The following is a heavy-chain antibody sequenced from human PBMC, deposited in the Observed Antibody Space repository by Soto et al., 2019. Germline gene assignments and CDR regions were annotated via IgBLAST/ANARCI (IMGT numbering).Heavy chain of an antibody. CDR3: AREGYDSILPGGPFDY. Sequence: PGGSLRLSCAASGFTASSNYMSWVRRAPGKGLEWVSVIYSGGSTYYADSVKGRFTISRDNSKNTLYLQMNSLRAEDTAVYYCAREGYDSILPGGPFDYWGQGTLVTVSS. V-gene: IGHV3-53*01. J-gene: IGHJ4*02. D-gene: IGHD3-22*01. CDR1: GFTASSNY. CDR2: IYSGGST.